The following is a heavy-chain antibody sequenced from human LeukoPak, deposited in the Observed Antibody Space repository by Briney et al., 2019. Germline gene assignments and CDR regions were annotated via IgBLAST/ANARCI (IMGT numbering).Heavy chain of an antibody. CDR3: AKGRYYYDSSDAFDI. CDR1: GFTFSSYA. D-gene: IGHD3-22*01. V-gene: IGHV3-23*01. CDR2: ISGSGGST. J-gene: IGHJ3*02. Sequence: GGSLRLSCAASGFTFSSYAMSWVRQAPGKRLEWVSAISGSGGSTYYADSVKGRFTISRDNSKNTLYLQMNSLRAEDTAVYYCAKGRYYYDSSDAFDIWGQGTMVTVSS.